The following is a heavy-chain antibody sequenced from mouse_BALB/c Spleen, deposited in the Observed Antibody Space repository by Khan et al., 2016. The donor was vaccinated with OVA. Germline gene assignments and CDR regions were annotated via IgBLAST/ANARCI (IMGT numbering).Heavy chain of an antibody. Sequence: VQLQQSGPELMKPGTSVKISCKASGYSFNTYYIHWVMQSHGKSLEWIGYIDPFRGDTTFNQTFKGKATLNVDKSSSTAYIHISNLTSEDSAIYYCTRHGYVAWFTYWSQGTLVTVSA. V-gene: IGHV1S135*01. CDR2: IDPFRGDT. CDR3: TRHGYVAWFTY. CDR1: GYSFNTYY. D-gene: IGHD2-2*01. J-gene: IGHJ3*01.